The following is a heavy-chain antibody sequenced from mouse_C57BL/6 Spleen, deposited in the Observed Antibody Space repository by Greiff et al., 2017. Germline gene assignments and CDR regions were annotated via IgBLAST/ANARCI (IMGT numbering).Heavy chain of an antibody. CDR3: ASGHYYAMDY. CDR2: INPGSGGT. CDR1: GYAFTNYL. Sequence: VQLQQSGAELVRPGTSVKVSCKASGYAFTNYLIEWVKQRPGQGLEWIGVINPGSGGTNYNEKFKGKATLTADKSSSTAYMQLSSLTSEDSAVYFCASGHYYAMDYWGQGTSVTVSS. V-gene: IGHV1-54*01. J-gene: IGHJ4*01.